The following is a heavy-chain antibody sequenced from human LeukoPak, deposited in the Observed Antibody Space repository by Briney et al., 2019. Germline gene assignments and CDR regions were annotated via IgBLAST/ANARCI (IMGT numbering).Heavy chain of an antibody. Sequence: SETLSLTCAVYGGSFSGYYWSWIRQPPGKGLEWIGEINHSGSTNYNPSLKSRVTISVDTSKNQFSLKLSSVTAADTAVYYCARRVYSSLRLDYFDYWGQGTLVTVSS. CDR1: GGSFSGYY. J-gene: IGHJ4*02. CDR2: INHSGST. CDR3: ARRVYSSLRLDYFDY. D-gene: IGHD6-19*01. V-gene: IGHV4-34*01.